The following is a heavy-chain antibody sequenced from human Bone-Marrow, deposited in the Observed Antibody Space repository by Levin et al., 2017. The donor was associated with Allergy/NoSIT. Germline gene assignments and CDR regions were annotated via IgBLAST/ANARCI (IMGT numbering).Heavy chain of an antibody. V-gene: IGHV3-33*01. CDR1: GFTFSSYG. CDR3: ARGGGGHCSGGSCYYYYYMDV. D-gene: IGHD2-15*01. Sequence: GESLKISCAASGFTFSSYGMHWVRQAPGKGLEWVAVIWYDGSNKYYADSVKGRFTISRDNSKNTLYLQMNSLRAEDTAVYYCARGGGGHCSGGSCYYYYYMDVWGKGTTVTVSS. J-gene: IGHJ6*03. CDR2: IWYDGSNK.